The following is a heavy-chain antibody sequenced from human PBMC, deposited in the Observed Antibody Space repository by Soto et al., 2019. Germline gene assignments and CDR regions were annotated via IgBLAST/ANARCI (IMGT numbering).Heavy chain of an antibody. V-gene: IGHV4-30-4*01. CDR3: AREMTRITMVRGVIIPSYYYYGMDV. CDR2: IYYSGST. Sequence: SLTCTVSGCAISSGDYYWSWFRLSPGKALEWIGYIYYSGSTYYNPSLKSQVTISVDTSNNQFILKLSSVTAADTAVYYCAREMTRITMVRGVIIPSYYYYGMDVWGQGTTV. CDR1: GCAISSGDYY. J-gene: IGHJ6*02. D-gene: IGHD3-10*01.